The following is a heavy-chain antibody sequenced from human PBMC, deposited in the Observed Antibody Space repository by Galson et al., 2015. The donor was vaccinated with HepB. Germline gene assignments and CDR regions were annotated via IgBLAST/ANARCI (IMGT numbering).Heavy chain of an antibody. Sequence: SLRLSCAASGFTFTNAWMNWVRQAPGKGLEWVGRIRSKYNGGTTDSAAPVKGRFIISRDDSKNTLYLQMNSLKTEDTAVYYCTTDFSHDYYGSGGSGDYWGQGTLVTVSS. D-gene: IGHD3-10*01. CDR2: IRSKYNGGTT. CDR3: TTDFSHDYYGSGGSGDY. CDR1: GFTFTNAW. V-gene: IGHV3-15*01. J-gene: IGHJ4*02.